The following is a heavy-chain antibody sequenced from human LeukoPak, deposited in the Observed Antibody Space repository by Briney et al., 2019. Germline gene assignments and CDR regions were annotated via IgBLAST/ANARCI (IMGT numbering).Heavy chain of an antibody. CDR2: IKQDGSEK. D-gene: IGHD6-13*01. Sequence: GGSLRLSCAASGFTFSSYWMSWVRQAPGRGLEWVANIKQDGSEKYYVDSVKGRFTISRDNAKNSLYLQMNSLRAEDTAVYYCARDAREAAAGKTYYYYGMDVWGQGTTVTVSS. J-gene: IGHJ6*02. V-gene: IGHV3-7*01. CDR1: GFTFSSYW. CDR3: ARDAREAAAGKTYYYYGMDV.